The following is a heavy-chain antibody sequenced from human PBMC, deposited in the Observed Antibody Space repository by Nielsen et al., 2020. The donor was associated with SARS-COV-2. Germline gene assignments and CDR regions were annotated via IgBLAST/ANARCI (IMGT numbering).Heavy chain of an antibody. J-gene: IGHJ4*02. CDR3: VREWGY. D-gene: IGHD1-26*01. Sequence: GGSLRLSCAASGFNFGTYAMHWVRQAPGKGLDWVAFMSFDGSKIYHADSVKGRFTVSRDNAKNSLFLQMNSVRADDTAVYYCVREWGYWGLGTLVTVSS. CDR1: GFNFGTYA. V-gene: IGHV3-30*07. CDR2: MSFDGSKI.